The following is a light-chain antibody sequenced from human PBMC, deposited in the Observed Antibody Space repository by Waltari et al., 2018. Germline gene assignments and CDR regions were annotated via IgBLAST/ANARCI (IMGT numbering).Light chain of an antibody. CDR1: TGAVTSGHY. J-gene: IGLJ2*01. CDR3: FLSYSGAVI. Sequence: QAVVTQEPSLTVSPGGTVTLTCGSSTGAVTSGHYPYWFQQKPAQAPRTLIYDTSNKHSWTPARFSGSLLGGKAALTLSGAQPEDEANYYCFLSYSGAVIFGGGTKLTVL. V-gene: IGLV7-46*01. CDR2: DTS.